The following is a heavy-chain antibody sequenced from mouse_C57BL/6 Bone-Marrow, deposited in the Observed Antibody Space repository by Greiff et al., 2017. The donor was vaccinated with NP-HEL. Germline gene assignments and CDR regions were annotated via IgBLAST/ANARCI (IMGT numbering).Heavy chain of an antibody. J-gene: IGHJ2*01. CDR1: GFTFNTYA. CDR3: VRERFYYGSFDY. CDR2: IRSKSSNYAT. D-gene: IGHD1-1*01. V-gene: IGHV10-3*01. Sequence: EVQLVESGGGLVQPKGSLKLSCAASGFTFNTYAMHWVRQAPGKGLEWVACIRSKSSNYATYYAVSVKDRFTISRADSQSMLYLQMNNLKTEDTAMYYSVRERFYYGSFDYWGQGTTLTVSS.